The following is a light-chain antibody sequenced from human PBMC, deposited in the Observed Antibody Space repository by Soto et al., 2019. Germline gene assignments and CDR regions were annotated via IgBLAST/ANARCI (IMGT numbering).Light chain of an antibody. CDR2: KAS. CDR1: QSISDW. V-gene: IGKV1-5*03. Sequence: DIQMTQSPYTLSASVGDRGTITCRASQSISDWLAWYQQKPGKAPKVIISKASSLEYGVPSRFSGSGSETEFTLTISSLQPDDFSSYFCQHTFNSPPWTFGQGTTVDNK. CDR3: QHTFNSPPWT. J-gene: IGKJ1*01.